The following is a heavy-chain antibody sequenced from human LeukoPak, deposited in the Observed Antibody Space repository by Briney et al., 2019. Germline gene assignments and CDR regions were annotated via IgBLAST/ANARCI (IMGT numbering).Heavy chain of an antibody. CDR1: GFTFSSYA. D-gene: IGHD5-24*01. CDR3: ARDSGDGYNHFDY. Sequence: GGSLRLSCAASGFTFSSYAMSWVRQAPGKGLEWVSSISSSSSYIYYADSVKGRFTISRDNAKNSLYLQMNSLRAEDTAVYYCARDSGDGYNHFDYWGQGTLVTVSS. J-gene: IGHJ4*02. V-gene: IGHV3-21*04. CDR2: ISSSSSYI.